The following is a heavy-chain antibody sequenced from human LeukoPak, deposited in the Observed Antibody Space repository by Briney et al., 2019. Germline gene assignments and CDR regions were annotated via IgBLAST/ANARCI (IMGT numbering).Heavy chain of an antibody. D-gene: IGHD3/OR15-3a*01. CDR2: LNQWGNDK. Sequence: PGGSLRLSCAASGFTFSSYEMNWVRQAPGKGLEWVANLNQWGNDKYYADSVRGRFTISRDNARDALYLQMNSLRTEDTGLYYCSRDLGTGRPHDVWGLGTLVTVSS. CDR1: GFTFSSYE. CDR3: SRDLGTGRPHDV. V-gene: IGHV3-7*01. J-gene: IGHJ1*01.